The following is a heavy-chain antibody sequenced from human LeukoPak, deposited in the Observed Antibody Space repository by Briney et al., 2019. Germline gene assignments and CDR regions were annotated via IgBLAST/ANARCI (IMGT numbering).Heavy chain of an antibody. Sequence: GGSLRLSCGASGLNFSGYAMSWVRQAPGKGLQWVSAISGATYRTYYADSVRGRFTISRDISKNTLYLQMNNLRAEDTAIYYCAKDTFVGLSYLHHWGQGTLVTVSS. CDR3: AKDTFVGLSYLHH. CDR2: ISGATYRT. D-gene: IGHD1-26*01. V-gene: IGHV3-23*01. J-gene: IGHJ4*02. CDR1: GLNFSGYA.